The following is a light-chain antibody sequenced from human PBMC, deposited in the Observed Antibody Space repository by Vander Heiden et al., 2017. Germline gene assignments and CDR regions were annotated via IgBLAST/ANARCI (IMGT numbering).Light chain of an antibody. J-gene: IGLJ3*02. CDR3: CSFTNIRTWV. CDR1: SSDVGDYAY. V-gene: IGLV2-14*03. Sequence: QSAPTQPASVSRSHGQSITTSCTGTSSDVGDYAYVPWYHQHTGKAPTLMFFDVSYRPSGVSNRFSGSKSGNTASLTISGLQPEDESVYYCCSFTNIRTWVFGGGTKLTVL. CDR2: DVS.